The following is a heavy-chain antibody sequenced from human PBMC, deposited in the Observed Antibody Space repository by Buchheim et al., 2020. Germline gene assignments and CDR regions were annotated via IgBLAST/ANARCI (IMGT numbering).Heavy chain of an antibody. V-gene: IGHV3-30-3*01. Sequence: QVQLVESGGGVVQPGRSLRLSCAASGFTFSSYAMLWVRQAPGKGLEWVAVISYDGSNKYYADSVKGRFTISRDNSKNTLYLQMNNLRAEDTAVDYCARGPRSSSWYSYFDYWGQGTL. CDR3: ARGPRSSSWYSYFDY. D-gene: IGHD6-13*01. CDR2: ISYDGSNK. CDR1: GFTFSSYA. J-gene: IGHJ4*02.